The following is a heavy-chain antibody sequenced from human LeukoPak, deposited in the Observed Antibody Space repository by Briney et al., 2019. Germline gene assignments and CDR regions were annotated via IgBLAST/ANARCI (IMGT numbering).Heavy chain of an antibody. CDR2: ISGSGGST. CDR3: AKSPGVPAAMLWVNYFDY. V-gene: IGHV3-23*01. Sequence: QTGGSLRLSCTASGFTFNKYLMSWVRQAPGKGLEWVSAISGSGGSTYYADSVKGRFTISRDNSKNTLYLQMNSLRAEDTAVYYCAKSPGVPAAMLWVNYFDYWGQGTLVTVSS. D-gene: IGHD2-2*01. J-gene: IGHJ4*02. CDR1: GFTFNKYL.